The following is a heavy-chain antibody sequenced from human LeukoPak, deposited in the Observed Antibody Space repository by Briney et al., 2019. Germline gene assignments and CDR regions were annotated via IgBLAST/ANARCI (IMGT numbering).Heavy chain of an antibody. J-gene: IGHJ3*02. V-gene: IGHV4-30-4*07. D-gene: IGHD3-10*01. CDR2: IYYSGST. Sequence: SETLSLTCAVSGGSISSGGYSWSWIRQPPGKGLEWIGYIYYSGSTYYNPSLKSRVTTSVDTSKNQFSLKLSSVTAADTAVYYCARGVLWFGESPGAFDIWGQGTMVTVSS. CDR3: ARGVLWFGESPGAFDI. CDR1: GGSISSGGYS.